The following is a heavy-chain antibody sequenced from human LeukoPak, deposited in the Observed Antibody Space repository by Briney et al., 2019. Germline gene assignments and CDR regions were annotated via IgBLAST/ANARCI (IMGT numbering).Heavy chain of an antibody. V-gene: IGHV3-48*03. Sequence: GGSLRLSCAASGFTFSSYEMNWVRQAPGKGLEWVSYISSSGSTIYYADSVKGRFTISRDNAKNTLYLEMKSLRAEDTAVYFCARSTYPKLDSWGQGTLVTVSS. D-gene: IGHD3-16*01. CDR1: GFTFSSYE. CDR2: ISSSGSTI. CDR3: ARSTYPKLDS. J-gene: IGHJ4*02.